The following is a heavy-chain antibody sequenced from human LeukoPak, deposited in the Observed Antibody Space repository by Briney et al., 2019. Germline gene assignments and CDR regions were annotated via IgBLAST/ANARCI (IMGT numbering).Heavy chain of an antibody. CDR3: ASGRSVLRFLEHYYYMDV. D-gene: IGHD3-3*01. V-gene: IGHV1-69*06. Sequence: GASVKVSCKACGGTFSSYASSGVRQAPGQGLEWMGGIIPIFGTANYAQKFQGRVTITADKSTNTAYMELSSLSSEDTAVYYCASGRSVLRFLEHYYYMDVWGKGTTVTVSS. CDR1: GGTFSSYA. J-gene: IGHJ6*03. CDR2: IIPIFGTA.